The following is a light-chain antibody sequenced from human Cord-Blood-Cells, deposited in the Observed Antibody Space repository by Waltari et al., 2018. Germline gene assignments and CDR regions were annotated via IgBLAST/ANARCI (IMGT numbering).Light chain of an antibody. V-gene: IGLV2-23*02. Sequence: QSALTQPASVSGSPGQSITISCTGPSSDVGIYNLVSCYQQHPGKAPKLMIYEVSKRPSGVSNRFSGSKSGNTASLTISGLQAEDEADYYCCSYAGSSTLVFGGGTKLTVL. CDR2: EVS. CDR1: SSDVGIYNL. J-gene: IGLJ2*01. CDR3: CSYAGSSTLV.